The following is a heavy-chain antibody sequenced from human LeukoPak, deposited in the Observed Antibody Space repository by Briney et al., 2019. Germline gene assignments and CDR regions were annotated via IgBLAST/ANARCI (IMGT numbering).Heavy chain of an antibody. J-gene: IGHJ4*02. D-gene: IGHD1-7*01. V-gene: IGHV3-15*01. CDR1: GFIFNDAW. CDR2: IKSISYGGTI. CDR3: TRTWPGNTCFNF. Sequence: GGSLRLSCATSGFIFNDAWMNWVRQAPGKGLEWLGRIKSISYGGTIDYAAPVKGRFTISRDDLKNTLYLQMDSLETGDTAVYYCTRTWPGNTCFNFWGQGTLVTVSS.